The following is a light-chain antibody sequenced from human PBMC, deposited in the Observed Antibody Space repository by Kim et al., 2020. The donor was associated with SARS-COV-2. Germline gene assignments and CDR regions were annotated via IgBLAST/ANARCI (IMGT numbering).Light chain of an antibody. CDR1: QCSTSHY. V-gene: IGKV3-20*01. CDR3: VQYGRSRTFA. Sequence: PVDGSTLACTVLQCSTSHYFASYQPRHRQTPRLVLCAASWEAYGIADRFRGSGSGRDFTIAISRLEPGDFPVYYCVQYGRSRTFAFGQGTRLEIK. CDR2: AAS. J-gene: IGKJ5*01.